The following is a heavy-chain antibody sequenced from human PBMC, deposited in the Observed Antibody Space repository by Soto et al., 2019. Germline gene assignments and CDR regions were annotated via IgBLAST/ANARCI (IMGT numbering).Heavy chain of an antibody. J-gene: IGHJ4*02. Sequence: EVQLVESGGGLVKPGGSLRLSCAASGFTFSSYSMNWVRQAPGKGLEWVSSISSSSSYIYYADSVKGRFTISRDNAKNSLYVQMNSLRAEDTAVYYCARAGTVTSTPGDYCGQGTLVTVSS. CDR2: ISSSSSYI. V-gene: IGHV3-21*01. CDR3: ARAGTVTSTPGDY. CDR1: GFTFSSYS. D-gene: IGHD4-17*01.